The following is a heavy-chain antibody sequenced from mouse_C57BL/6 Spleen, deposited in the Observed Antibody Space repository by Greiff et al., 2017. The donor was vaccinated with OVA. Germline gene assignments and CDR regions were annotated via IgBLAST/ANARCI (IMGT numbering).Heavy chain of an antibody. CDR3: ASEYGMDY. CDR2: IRNKANGYTT. J-gene: IGHJ4*01. Sequence: EVKLMESGGGLVQPGGSLSLSCAASGFTFTDYYMSWVRQPPGKALEWLGFIRNKANGYTTEYSASVKGRFTISRDNSHSILYLQMNALRAEDRATYYCASEYGMDYWGQGTSVTVSS. CDR1: GFTFTDYY. D-gene: IGHD5-2*01. V-gene: IGHV7-3*01.